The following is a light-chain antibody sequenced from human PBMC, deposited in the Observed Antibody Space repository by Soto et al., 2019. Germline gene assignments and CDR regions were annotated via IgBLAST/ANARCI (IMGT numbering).Light chain of an antibody. CDR2: GAS. CDR3: QQFGSSPPAFT. Sequence: ESMLTQSPATLSLSPGERATLSCRASQSVSTRYLGWYQQKPGQAPRLLIYGASIRATGIPDRFSGSGSGTDFTLTISSLEPEDFAVYYCQQFGSSPPAFTFGQGTKLEIK. V-gene: IGKV3-20*01. J-gene: IGKJ2*01. CDR1: QSVSTRY.